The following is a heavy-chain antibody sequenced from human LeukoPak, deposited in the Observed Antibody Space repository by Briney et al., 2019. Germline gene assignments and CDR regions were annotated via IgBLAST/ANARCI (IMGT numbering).Heavy chain of an antibody. D-gene: IGHD3-3*01. CDR3: ARSITIFGVVINDYNWFDP. Sequence: SETLSLTCAVYGGSFSGYYWSWIRQPPGKGLEWIGEINHSGSTNYNPSLKSRVTISVDTSKNQFSLKLSSVTAADTAVYYCARSITIFGVVINDYNWFDPWGREPWSPSPQ. CDR1: GGSFSGYY. V-gene: IGHV4-34*01. J-gene: IGHJ5*02. CDR2: INHSGST.